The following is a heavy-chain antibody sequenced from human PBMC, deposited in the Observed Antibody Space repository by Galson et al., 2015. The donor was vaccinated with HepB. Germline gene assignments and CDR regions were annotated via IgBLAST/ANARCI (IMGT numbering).Heavy chain of an antibody. V-gene: IGHV5-10-1*01. Sequence: QSGAEVKKPGESLRISCKGSGYSFTSYWISWVRQMPGKGLEWMGRIDPSDSYTNYSPSFQGHVTISADKSISTAYLQWSSLKASDTAMYYCARQGIPSSGYYYGGDYFDYWGQGTLVTVSS. CDR1: GYSFTSYW. CDR2: IDPSDSYT. CDR3: ARQGIPSSGYYYGGDYFDY. J-gene: IGHJ4*02. D-gene: IGHD3-22*01.